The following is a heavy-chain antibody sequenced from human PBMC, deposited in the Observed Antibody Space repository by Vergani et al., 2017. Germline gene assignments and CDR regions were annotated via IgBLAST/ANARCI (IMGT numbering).Heavy chain of an antibody. CDR3: AGDWGYCSSTSCYYYYYMDG. D-gene: IGHD2-2*01. Sequence: QVQLVESGGGVVQPGRSLRLSCAASGFTFSSYGMHWVRQAPGKGLEWVAVIWYDGSNKYYADSVKGRFTIARDNSKNTLYLQMNSLRAEDTAVYYCAGDWGYCSSTSCYYYYYMDGWGRRTATAVS. V-gene: IGHV3-33*01. J-gene: IGHJ6*03. CDR2: IWYDGSNK. CDR1: GFTFSSYG.